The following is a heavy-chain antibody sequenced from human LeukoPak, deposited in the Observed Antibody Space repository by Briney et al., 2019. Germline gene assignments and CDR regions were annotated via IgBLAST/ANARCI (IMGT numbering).Heavy chain of an antibody. CDR2: MIHSGST. CDR1: GYSISSGFY. V-gene: IGHV4-38-2*02. Sequence: PSETLSLTCAVSGYSISSGFYWGWIRQTPGKGLEWIGSMIHSGSTYYNPSLKTRVAISVDTSKNQFSLKLTSVTAADTAIYYCARDSGTYHTLNSWGQGTLVTVSS. D-gene: IGHD1-26*01. J-gene: IGHJ5*02. CDR3: ARDSGTYHTLNS.